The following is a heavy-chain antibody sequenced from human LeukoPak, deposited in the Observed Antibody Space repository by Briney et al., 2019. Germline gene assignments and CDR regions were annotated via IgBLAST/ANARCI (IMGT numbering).Heavy chain of an antibody. CDR2: ISSSSSTI. CDR3: AKDPVQQQLDDFDY. Sequence: GGSLRLSCAASGFTFSSYSMNWVRQAPGKGLEWVSYISSSSSTIYYADSVKGRFTISRDNAKNSLYLQMNSLRAEDTAVYYCAKDPVQQQLDDFDYWGQGTLVTVSS. J-gene: IGHJ4*02. D-gene: IGHD6-13*01. CDR1: GFTFSSYS. V-gene: IGHV3-48*01.